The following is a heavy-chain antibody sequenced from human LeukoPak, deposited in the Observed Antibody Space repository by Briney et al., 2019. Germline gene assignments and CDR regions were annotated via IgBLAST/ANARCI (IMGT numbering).Heavy chain of an antibody. CDR3: AKSGCSSTSCYYYYYYMDV. CDR2: ISWDGGST. J-gene: IGHJ6*03. Sequence: GGSLRLPCAASGFTFDDYAMHWVRHAPGKGLEWVSLISWDGGSTYYADSVKGRFTISRDNSKNSLYLQMNSLRAEDTALYYCAKSGCSSTSCYYYYYYMDVWGKGTTVTVSS. CDR1: GFTFDDYA. V-gene: IGHV3-43D*03. D-gene: IGHD2-2*01.